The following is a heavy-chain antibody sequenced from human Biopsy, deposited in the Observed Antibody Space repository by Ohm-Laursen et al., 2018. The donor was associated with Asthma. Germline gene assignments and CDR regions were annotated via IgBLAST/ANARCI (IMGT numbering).Heavy chain of an antibody. J-gene: IGHJ4*02. Sequence: YSVKVSCKASGGTFRSNSINWVRQAPGQGLEWMGRIITIFGPTNYAQKFQGRVTISADDSTSTAYMELSSLSSEDTALYYWARGPEYVRSSGALDYRGQGTLVTVSS. CDR1: GGTFRSNS. D-gene: IGHD2-2*01. CDR2: IITIFGPT. V-gene: IGHV1-69*15. CDR3: ARGPEYVRSSGALDY.